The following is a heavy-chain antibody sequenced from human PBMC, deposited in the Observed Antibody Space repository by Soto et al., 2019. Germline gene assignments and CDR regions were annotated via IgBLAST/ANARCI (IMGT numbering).Heavy chain of an antibody. Sequence: EVQLLESGGGLVQPGGSLRLSCAASGFTFSNYAVTWVRQAPGKGLEWVSTISGSGGSTYYADSVKGRFTLSRDNSKITLYLQMNSLRAEDTAVYYCAKDQGSSWYEIDYWGQGTLVTVSS. D-gene: IGHD6-13*01. J-gene: IGHJ4*02. CDR3: AKDQGSSWYEIDY. V-gene: IGHV3-23*01. CDR1: GFTFSNYA. CDR2: ISGSGGST.